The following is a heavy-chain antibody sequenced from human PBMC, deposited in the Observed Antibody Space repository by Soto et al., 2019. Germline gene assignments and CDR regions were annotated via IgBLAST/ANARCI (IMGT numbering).Heavy chain of an antibody. CDR1: GGTFSSYA. D-gene: IGHD2-2*01. Sequence: QVQLVQSGAEVKKPGSSVKVSCKASGGTFSSYAISWVRHAPGQGLEWMGGIIPISETTNYAQKFQGRVTITADESKSTAYMELSSLRSEDTAVYYCARSQGSSTSLEIYYYYYYGMDVWGQGTTVTVSS. V-gene: IGHV1-69*01. CDR2: IIPISETT. CDR3: ARSQGSSTSLEIYYYYYYGMDV. J-gene: IGHJ6*02.